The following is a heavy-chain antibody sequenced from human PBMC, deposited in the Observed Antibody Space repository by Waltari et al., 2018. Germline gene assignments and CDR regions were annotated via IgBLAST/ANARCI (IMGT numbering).Heavy chain of an antibody. V-gene: IGHV4-61*02. J-gene: IGHJ3*02. D-gene: IGHD3-10*01. CDR2: IYTSGST. Sequence: QVQLQESGPGLVKPSETLSLTCSVSGASISSGSYYWTWLRQPAGKGLEWIGRIYTSGSTNYNPSLRSRLTISVDTSNNQFSLKLSSVTAADTAVYYCARDPPQLADAFDIWGQGTMVTVSS. CDR1: GASISSGSYY. CDR3: ARDPPQLADAFDI.